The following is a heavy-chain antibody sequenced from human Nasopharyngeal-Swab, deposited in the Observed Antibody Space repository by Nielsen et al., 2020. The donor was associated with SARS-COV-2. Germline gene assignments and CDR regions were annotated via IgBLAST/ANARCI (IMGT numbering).Heavy chain of an antibody. CDR1: GFTFENYG. Sequence: GESLKISCVVSGFTFENYGMHWVRQAPGKGLEWVAVICFGGRNKYFAGSVKGRFTISRDNSKNTVYLQMNSLRAGDTAVYYCARDRGSSLISFAIDAWGQVTTVIVSS. J-gene: IGHJ6*02. CDR2: ICFGGRNK. D-gene: IGHD3-3*02. V-gene: IGHV3-30*03. CDR3: ARDRGSSLISFAIDA.